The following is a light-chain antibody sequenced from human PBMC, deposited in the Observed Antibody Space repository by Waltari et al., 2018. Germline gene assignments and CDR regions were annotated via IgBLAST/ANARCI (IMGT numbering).Light chain of an antibody. Sequence: DIQVTQSPSFLSASVGARITITCRASRGISRYLAWYQHKPGKAPKILIYAASTLQSGVPSRFSGSGSGTEFTLTISSLEPEDFATYYCQHLGSAPLTFGGRTKVEI. CDR2: AAS. CDR3: QHLGSAPLT. J-gene: IGKJ4*01. CDR1: RGISRY. V-gene: IGKV1-9*01.